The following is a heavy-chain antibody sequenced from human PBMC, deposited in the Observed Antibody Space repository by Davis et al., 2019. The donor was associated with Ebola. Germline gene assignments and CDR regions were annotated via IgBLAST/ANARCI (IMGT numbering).Heavy chain of an antibody. V-gene: IGHV1-18*04. CDR2: ISAYNGNT. J-gene: IGHJ3*02. CDR1: GYTFTSYG. CDR3: ARPTGKYQLPDDAFDI. D-gene: IGHD2-2*01. Sequence: ASVKVSCKASGYTFTSYGISWVRQAPGQGLEWMGWISAYNGNTNYAQKLQGRVTMTTDTSTSTAYMELRSLRSDDTAVYYCARPTGKYQLPDDAFDIWGQGTMVTVSS.